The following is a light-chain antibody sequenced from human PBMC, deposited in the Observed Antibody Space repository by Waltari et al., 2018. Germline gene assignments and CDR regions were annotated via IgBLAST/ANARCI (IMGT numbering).Light chain of an antibody. V-gene: IGKV1-39*01. J-gene: IGKJ5*01. Sequence: DIQMTQSPSSLSASVGDRVTITCRASQSISSYLNWYQQKPGRAPKLLIYAASSFRSGVPSRFSGSGAGTDFTLTISSLQPEDFATYYCQQSSSTPQSTFGQGTRLEIK. CDR3: QQSSSTPQST. CDR1: QSISSY. CDR2: AAS.